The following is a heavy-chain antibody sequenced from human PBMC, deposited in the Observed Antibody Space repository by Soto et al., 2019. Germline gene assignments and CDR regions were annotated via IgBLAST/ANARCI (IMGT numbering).Heavy chain of an antibody. CDR2: INPNSGGT. CDR3: ARDFQGNGKSTYGMDV. Sequence: ASVKVSCKASGYTFTGYYMHWVRQAPGQGLEWMGWINPNSGGTNYAQKFQGRVTMTRDTSISTAYMELSRLRSDDTAVYYCARDFQGNGKSTYGMDVWGKGTTVNVS. J-gene: IGHJ6*04. CDR1: GYTFTGYY. V-gene: IGHV1-2*02.